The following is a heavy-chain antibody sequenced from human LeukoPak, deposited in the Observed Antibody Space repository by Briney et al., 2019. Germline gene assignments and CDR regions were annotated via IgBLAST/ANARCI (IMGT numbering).Heavy chain of an antibody. CDR2: IIPILGIA. D-gene: IGHD3-10*01. V-gene: IGHV1-69*04. CDR1: GGTFSSYA. J-gene: IGHJ6*02. CDR3: ARGRGMVRASRYYGMDV. Sequence: RASVKVSCKASGGTFSSYAISWERQAPGQGLEWMGRIIPILGIANYAQKFQGRVTITADKSTSTAYMELSSLRSEDTAVYYCARGRGMVRASRYYGMDVWGQGTTVTVSS.